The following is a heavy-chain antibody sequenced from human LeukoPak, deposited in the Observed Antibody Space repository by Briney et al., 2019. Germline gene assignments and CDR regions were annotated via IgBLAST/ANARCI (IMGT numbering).Heavy chain of an antibody. CDR1: GFTFSSYE. Sequence: PGGALRLSCAASGFTFSSYEMNWVGQAPGKGLEGVSYISSTGGAKQYADSVKGRFTISRDNAKNSLYLQMNTLRSEDTAVYYCARDSLVRGVTTPGVDPWGQGTLVTVSS. J-gene: IGHJ5*02. D-gene: IGHD3-10*01. CDR2: ISSTGGAK. CDR3: ARDSLVRGVTTPGVDP. V-gene: IGHV3-48*03.